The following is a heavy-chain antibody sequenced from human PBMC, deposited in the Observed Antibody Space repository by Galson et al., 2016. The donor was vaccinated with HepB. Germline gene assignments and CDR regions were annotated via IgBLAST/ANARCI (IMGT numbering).Heavy chain of an antibody. D-gene: IGHD1-26*01. V-gene: IGHV3-9*01. CDR1: GFIFKDYA. CDR2: ISWNRGSI. Sequence: SLRLSCAASGFIFKDYAMHWVRQAPGKGPEWVSSISWNRGSIGYADSVKGRFTISRDNAKNSLYLQMNSLRAEDTAFYYCAQDKASMSVGATNFQHWGQGTLVTVSS. CDR3: AQDKASMSVGATNFQH. J-gene: IGHJ1*01.